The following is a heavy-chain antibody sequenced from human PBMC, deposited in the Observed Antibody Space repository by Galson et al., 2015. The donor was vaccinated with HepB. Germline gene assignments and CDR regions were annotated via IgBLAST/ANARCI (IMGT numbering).Heavy chain of an antibody. V-gene: IGHV1-18*01. J-gene: IGHJ5*02. CDR1: GYTFSSYS. CDR2: INTYNGNT. Sequence: SVKVSCKASGYTFSSYSITWVRQAPGRGLEWMGWINTYNGNTEYSQKFQGRVTMTTDTSTSTVYMELRSLRSDDTAVYYCARGALIVVVGATQNNWFDPWGQGTLVTVSS. D-gene: IGHD2-15*01. CDR3: ARGALIVVVGATQNNWFDP.